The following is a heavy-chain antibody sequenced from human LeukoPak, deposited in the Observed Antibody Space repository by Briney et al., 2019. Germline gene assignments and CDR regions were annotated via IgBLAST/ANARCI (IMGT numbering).Heavy chain of an antibody. D-gene: IGHD2-8*01. J-gene: IGHJ4*02. Sequence: SETLSLTCTVSGGSISSSSYYWGWIRQPPGKGLEWIGSIYYSGSTYYNPSLKSRVTISVDTSKNQFSLKLSSVTAADTAVYYCARGVDIVLMVYAILTYYFDYWGRGTLVTVSS. CDR1: GGSISSSSYY. V-gene: IGHV4-39*07. CDR3: ARGVDIVLMVYAILTYYFDY. CDR2: IYYSGST.